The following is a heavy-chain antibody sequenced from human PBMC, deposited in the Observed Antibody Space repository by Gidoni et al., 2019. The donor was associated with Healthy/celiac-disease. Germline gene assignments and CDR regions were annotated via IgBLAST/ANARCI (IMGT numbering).Heavy chain of an antibody. V-gene: IGHV1-24*01. Sequence: QVQLVQSGAGVKKPGASVKVSCKVSGYTLTELSMHWVRQAPGKGLEWMGGFDPEDGETIYAQKFQGRVTMTEDTSTDTAYMELSSLRSEDTAVYYCATGYCSGGSCYSNYYGMDVWGQGTTVTVSS. CDR2: FDPEDGET. CDR1: GYTLTELS. J-gene: IGHJ6*02. D-gene: IGHD2-15*01. CDR3: ATGYCSGGSCYSNYYGMDV.